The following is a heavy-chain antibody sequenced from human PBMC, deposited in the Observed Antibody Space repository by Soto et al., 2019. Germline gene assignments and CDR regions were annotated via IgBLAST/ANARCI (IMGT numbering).Heavy chain of an antibody. Sequence: QVQLVQSGAEVNKPGCSVKFSCKASGGTFSSYAISWVRQAPGQGLEWMGGIIPICGTANYAQKFLGRVTMTADETTSRAYMELGILRTEDTAVYYYAGVLYYDSGNYPRVRGQGTTVTVSS. V-gene: IGHV1-69*01. D-gene: IGHD3-10*01. CDR3: AGVLYYDSGNYPRV. CDR1: GGTFSSYA. CDR2: IIPICGTA. J-gene: IGHJ6*02.